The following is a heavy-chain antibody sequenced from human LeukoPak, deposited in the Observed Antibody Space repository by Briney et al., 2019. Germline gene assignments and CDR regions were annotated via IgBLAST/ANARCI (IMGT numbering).Heavy chain of an antibody. D-gene: IGHD3-9*01. CDR1: GFTFSRYA. Sequence: GGSLRLSCAPSGFTFSRYAMSWVRQAPGNGLEWVSAISGSGGSTYYAYSVKGRFTISRDNSKSTLYLQMNSLRAEDTAVYYCATLNYDILTGYYRKFDYWGQGTLVTVSS. CDR3: ATLNYDILTGYYRKFDY. CDR2: ISGSGGST. J-gene: IGHJ4*02. V-gene: IGHV3-23*01.